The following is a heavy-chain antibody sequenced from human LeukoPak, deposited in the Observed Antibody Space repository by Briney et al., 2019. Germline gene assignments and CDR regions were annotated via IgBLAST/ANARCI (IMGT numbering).Heavy chain of an antibody. CDR1: GYTFTSYG. Sequence: ASVTVSCKASGYTFTSYGISWVRQAPGQGLEWMGWISAYNGNTNYAQKLQGRVTMTTDTSTSTAYMELRSLRSDDTAVYYCARAPTTVTKNWFGPWGQGTLVTVSS. V-gene: IGHV1-18*01. CDR3: ARAPTTVTKNWFGP. D-gene: IGHD4-11*01. J-gene: IGHJ5*02. CDR2: ISAYNGNT.